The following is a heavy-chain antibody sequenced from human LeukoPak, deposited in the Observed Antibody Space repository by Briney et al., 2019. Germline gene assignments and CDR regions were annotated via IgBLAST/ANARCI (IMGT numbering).Heavy chain of an antibody. CDR3: ARDGKAVAVAFDI. CDR2: IGSSGRTI. CDR1: GFTFSDYY. Sequence: GGSLRLSCAASGFTFSDYYMSWIRQAPGKGLEWVSYIGSSGRTIYYADSVKGRFTISRDDAKNSLYLQMNSLRAEDTAVYYCARDGKAVAVAFDIWGQGTMVTVSS. J-gene: IGHJ3*02. D-gene: IGHD6-19*01. V-gene: IGHV3-11*04.